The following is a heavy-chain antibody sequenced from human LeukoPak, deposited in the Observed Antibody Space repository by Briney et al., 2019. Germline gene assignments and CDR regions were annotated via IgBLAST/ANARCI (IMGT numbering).Heavy chain of an antibody. CDR3: AKGSSSWYYFDY. J-gene: IGHJ4*02. CDR1: GCTFSSYA. D-gene: IGHD6-13*01. Sequence: AGGSLRLSCPASGCTFSSYAMSWVRQAPGKGLEWVSAISGSGGSTYYADSVKGRFTISRDNSKNTLYLQMNSLRAEDTAVYYCAKGSSSWYYFDYWGQGTLVTVSS. V-gene: IGHV3-23*01. CDR2: ISGSGGST.